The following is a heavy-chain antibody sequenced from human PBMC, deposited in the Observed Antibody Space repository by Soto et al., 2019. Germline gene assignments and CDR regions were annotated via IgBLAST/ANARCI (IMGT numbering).Heavy chain of an antibody. CDR2: ISAYNGNT. D-gene: IGHD2-2*01. CDR1: GYTFTSYG. CDR3: ARVAAGYCSSTSPCYFDY. J-gene: IGHJ4*02. V-gene: IGHV1-18*01. Sequence: GASVKVSCKASGYTFTSYGISWVRQAPGQGLEWMGWISAYNGNTNYAQKLQGRVTMTTDTSTGTAYMELRSLRSDDTAVYYCARVAAGYCSSTSPCYFDYWGQGTLVTVSS.